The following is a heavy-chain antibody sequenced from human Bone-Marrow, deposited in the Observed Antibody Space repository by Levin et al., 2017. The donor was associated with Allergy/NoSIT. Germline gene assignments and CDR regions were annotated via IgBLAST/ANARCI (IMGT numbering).Heavy chain of an antibody. CDR3: ARDGAIFGGDNFFDY. CDR2: ISSSGSDM. D-gene: IGHD3-3*01. CDR1: GFTFSIYS. Sequence: GESLKISCTVSGFTFSIYSINWVRQAPGKGLEWVSSISSSGSDMYYVDSVKGRFTISRDNAKNSLTLQMNSLRAEDTAIYYCARDGAIFGGDNFFDYWGQGTPVTVSS. V-gene: IGHV3-21*01. J-gene: IGHJ4*02.